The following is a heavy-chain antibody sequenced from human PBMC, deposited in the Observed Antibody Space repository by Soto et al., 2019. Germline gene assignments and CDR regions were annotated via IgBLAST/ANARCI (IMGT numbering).Heavy chain of an antibody. D-gene: IGHD3-22*01. J-gene: IGHJ6*02. CDR1: GYSFTSYW. CDR3: ARLGTRYYDSSGYYYYGMDV. Sequence: GESLKIPCKGSGYSFTSYWIGWVRQMPGKGLEWMGITYPGDSDTRYSPSFQGQVTISADKSISTAYLQWSSLKASDTAMYYCARLGTRYYDSSGYYYYGMDVWGQGTTVTVSS. CDR2: TYPGDSDT. V-gene: IGHV5-51*01.